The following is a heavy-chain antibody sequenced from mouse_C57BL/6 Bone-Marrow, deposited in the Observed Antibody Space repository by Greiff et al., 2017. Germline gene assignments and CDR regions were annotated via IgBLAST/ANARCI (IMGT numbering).Heavy chain of an antibody. CDR3: ARWRHYYGKGVAMDY. CDR2: IYPGSGST. D-gene: IGHD1-2*01. CDR1: GYTFTSYW. J-gene: IGHJ4*01. Sequence: QVQLQQPGAELVKPGASVKMSCKASGYTFTSYWITWVKQRPGQGLEWIGDIYPGSGSTNYNEKFKSKATLTVDTSSSTAYMQLSSLTSEDSAVYYCARWRHYYGKGVAMDYWGQGTSVTVSS. V-gene: IGHV1-55*01.